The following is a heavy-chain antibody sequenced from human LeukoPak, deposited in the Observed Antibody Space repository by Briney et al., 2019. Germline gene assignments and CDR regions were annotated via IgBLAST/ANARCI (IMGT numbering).Heavy chain of an antibody. D-gene: IGHD1-1*01. CDR3: AKDRGDRNWPNFDY. CDR1: GFTFSTYP. CDR2: LTGGGRT. V-gene: IGHV3-23*01. Sequence: GGSLRLSCAASGFTFSTYPMSWGRQAPGEGLEWVSTLTGGGRTYYADSVKGRFVVSRDNSKNTLYLQMSTLRAEDTALYYCAKDRGDRNWPNFDYWGQGTLVTVSS. J-gene: IGHJ4*02.